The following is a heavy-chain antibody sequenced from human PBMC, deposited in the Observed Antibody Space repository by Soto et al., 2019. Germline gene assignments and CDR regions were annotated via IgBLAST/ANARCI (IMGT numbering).Heavy chain of an antibody. V-gene: IGHV3-23*01. CDR3: AKSLNTGTITGTPGTAFDI. Sequence: GGSLRLSCAASGFTFSSYAMSWVRQAPGKGLEWVSAISGSGGSTYYADSVKGRFTISRDNSKNTLYLQMNSLRAEDTAVYYCAKSLNTGTITGTPGTAFDIWGQGTMVTVSS. D-gene: IGHD1-20*01. CDR2: ISGSGGST. J-gene: IGHJ3*02. CDR1: GFTFSSYA.